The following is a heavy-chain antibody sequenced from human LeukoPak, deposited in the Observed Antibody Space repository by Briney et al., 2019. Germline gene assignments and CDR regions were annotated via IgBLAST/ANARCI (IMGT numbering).Heavy chain of an antibody. D-gene: IGHD3-22*01. CDR1: GFTFDDYG. Sequence: PGGSLRLSCAASGFTFDDYGMSWVRQAPGKGLEWVSAISGSGGSTYYADSVKGRFTISRDNSKNTLYLQMNSLRAEDTAVYYCAKVPGPIVVVITNYFDYWGQGTLVTVSS. V-gene: IGHV3-23*01. CDR3: AKVPGPIVVVITNYFDY. CDR2: ISGSGGST. J-gene: IGHJ4*02.